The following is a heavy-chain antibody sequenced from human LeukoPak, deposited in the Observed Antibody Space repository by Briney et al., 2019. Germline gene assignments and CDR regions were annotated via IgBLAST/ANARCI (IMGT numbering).Heavy chain of an antibody. J-gene: IGHJ4*02. D-gene: IGHD3-3*01. CDR1: GGSISSYY. CDR2: IYSSGST. V-gene: IGHV4-59*08. Sequence: SETLSLTCTVSGGSISSYYWSWVRQPPGKGLEWIGYIYSSGSTNYNPSLKSRITVSVDTSTNQFSLKLSSVTAADTAVYYCARHRSVTPSFDFWGQGILVTVSS. CDR3: ARHRSVTPSFDF.